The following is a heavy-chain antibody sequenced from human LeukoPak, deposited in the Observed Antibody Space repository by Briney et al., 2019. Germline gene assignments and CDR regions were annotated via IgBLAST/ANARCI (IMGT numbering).Heavy chain of an antibody. V-gene: IGHV4-59*08. Sequence: PSETLSLTCTVSGGSISSYYWSWIRQPPGKGLEWIGYIYYSGSTNYNPSLTSRVTISVDTSKNQFSLKLSSVTAADTAVYYCARLVAVAGTPFDYWGQGTLVTVSS. CDR3: ARLVAVAGTPFDY. CDR1: GGSISSYY. J-gene: IGHJ4*02. CDR2: IYYSGST. D-gene: IGHD6-19*01.